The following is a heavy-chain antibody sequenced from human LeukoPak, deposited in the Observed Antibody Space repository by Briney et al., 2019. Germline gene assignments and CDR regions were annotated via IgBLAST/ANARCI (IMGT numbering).Heavy chain of an antibody. CDR1: GGSISSYY. CDR2: IYYSGST. CDR3: AREMATIHYFDY. Sequence: PSETLSLTCTVSGGSISSYYWSWIRQPPGKGLEWIGYIYYSGSTNYNPSLKSRVTISVDTSKNQFSLKLSSVTAADTAVYYCAREMATIHYFDYWGQGTRVTVSS. J-gene: IGHJ4*02. V-gene: IGHV4-59*01. D-gene: IGHD5-24*01.